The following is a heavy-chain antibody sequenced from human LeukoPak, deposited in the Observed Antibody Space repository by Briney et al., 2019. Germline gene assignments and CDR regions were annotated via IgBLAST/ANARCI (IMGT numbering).Heavy chain of an antibody. CDR1: GFTFRDYV. V-gene: IGHV3-23*01. J-gene: IGHJ4*02. D-gene: IGHD3-16*01. Sequence: GGSLRLSCAASGFTFRDYVIHCVRQPPGKGLEWVSATLGSGTSTFYADSVKGRVTISRDSSTNTLYLQMNSLKAEDTALYYCGSGRGCVWGDSFFDSGGEGVLVTVS. CDR2: TLGSGTST. CDR3: GSGRGCVWGDSFFDS.